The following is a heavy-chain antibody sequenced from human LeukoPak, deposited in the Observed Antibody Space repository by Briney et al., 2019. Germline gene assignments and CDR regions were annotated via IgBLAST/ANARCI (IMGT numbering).Heavy chain of an antibody. CDR3: ARDGPAVIFFGYFEY. Sequence: PGGSLRLSCAASGFTSSSYSMNWVRQAPGKGLGWVASISYDGRNKYYADSVKGRFTISRDNSKNTLYLQMSSLKGEDTAVYYCARDGPAVIFFGYFEYWGQGTLVTVSS. CDR2: ISYDGRNK. D-gene: IGHD2-21*01. J-gene: IGHJ4*02. V-gene: IGHV3-30*03. CDR1: GFTSSSYS.